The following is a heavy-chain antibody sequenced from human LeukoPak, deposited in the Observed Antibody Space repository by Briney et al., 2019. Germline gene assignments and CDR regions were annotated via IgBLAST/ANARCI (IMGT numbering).Heavy chain of an antibody. Sequence: PSETLSLTCAVYGGSFSGYYWSWIRQPPGKGLEWIGEINHSGSTNYNPSLKSRVTISVDTSKNQFSLKLSSVTAADTAVYYCAIRWGSGFVPGSYYYYGMDVWGQGTTVTVSS. D-gene: IGHD3-22*01. CDR1: GGSFSGYY. CDR2: INHSGST. V-gene: IGHV4-34*01. J-gene: IGHJ6*02. CDR3: AIRWGSGFVPGSYYYYGMDV.